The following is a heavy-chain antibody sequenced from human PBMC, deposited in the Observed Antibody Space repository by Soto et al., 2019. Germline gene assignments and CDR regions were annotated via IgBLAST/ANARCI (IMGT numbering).Heavy chain of an antibody. V-gene: IGHV1-69*02. CDR1: GGTFSSYT. CDR2: IIPILGIA. CDR3: ARAILGYCSSTSCYFRALDV. D-gene: IGHD2-2*01. J-gene: IGHJ6*04. Sequence: SVKVSCKASGGTFSSYTISWVRQAPGQGLEWMGRIIPILGIANYAQKFQGRVTITADKSTSTAYMELSSLRSEDTAVYYCARAILGYCSSTSCYFRALDVWGKGTTVTVSS.